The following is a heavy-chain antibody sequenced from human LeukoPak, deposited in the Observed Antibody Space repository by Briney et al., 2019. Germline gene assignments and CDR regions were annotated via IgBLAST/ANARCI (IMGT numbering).Heavy chain of an antibody. J-gene: IGHJ5*02. CDR1: GFTFSSYS. CDR2: ISSGSGDI. Sequence: GGSLRLSCAASGFTFSSYSMTWLRQAPGKGLEWVSSISSGSGDIYYTDSVKGRFTISRDNAKNSVYLEMNSLRAEDTAVYYCARDEGGWFDPWGQGTLVTVSS. V-gene: IGHV3-21*01. CDR3: ARDEGGWFDP.